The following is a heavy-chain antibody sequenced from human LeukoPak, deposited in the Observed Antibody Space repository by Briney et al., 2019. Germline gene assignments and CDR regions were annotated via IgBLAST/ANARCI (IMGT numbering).Heavy chain of an antibody. CDR1: GFPFSNYG. CDR3: ARGGAARPDY. Sequence: GGSLRLSCAASGFPFSNYGMDWVRQAPGKGLEWVSYISSSSSSIYYADSVKGRFTISRDNAKNSLFLQMNSLRAEDTAVYYCARGGAARPDYWGQGTLVTVSS. J-gene: IGHJ4*02. D-gene: IGHD6-6*01. V-gene: IGHV3-48*01. CDR2: ISSSSSSI.